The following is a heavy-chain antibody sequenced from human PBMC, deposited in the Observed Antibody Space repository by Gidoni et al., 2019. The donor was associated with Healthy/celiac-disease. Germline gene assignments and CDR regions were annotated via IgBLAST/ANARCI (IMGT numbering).Heavy chain of an antibody. CDR1: GGSFSGYY. D-gene: IGHD6-6*01. Sequence: VQLQRWGAGLLKPSETLSLTCAVYGGSFSGYYWRWIRRPPGKGLEWIEEINHSGSTNYKPYLKSRVTIAVDTSKNQFSLKRSSVTAADTAVYYCARGDYSSSSWWFDPWGQGTLVTVSS. V-gene: IGHV4-34*01. CDR3: ARGDYSSSSWWFDP. CDR2: INHSGST. J-gene: IGHJ5*02.